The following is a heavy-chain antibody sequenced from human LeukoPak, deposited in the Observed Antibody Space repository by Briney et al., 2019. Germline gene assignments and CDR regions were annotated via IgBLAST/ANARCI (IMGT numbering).Heavy chain of an antibody. V-gene: IGHV3-7*03. CDR3: ARIKEWLGTCYFDS. Sequence: PGGSLRLSCAASGFTFSSYWMSWVRQPPGKGLEWVANIKQDGSEKFYVDSVKGRFTISRDNAKDSLYLQMNSLRAEDTALYYCARIKEWLGTCYFDSWGQGTLVTVSS. CDR1: GFTFSSYW. J-gene: IGHJ4*02. CDR2: IKQDGSEK. D-gene: IGHD6-19*01.